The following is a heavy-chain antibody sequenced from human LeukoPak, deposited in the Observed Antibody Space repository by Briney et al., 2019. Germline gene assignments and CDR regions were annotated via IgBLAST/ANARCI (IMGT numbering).Heavy chain of an antibody. Sequence: PSETLSLTCAVSDYSISSDSYWGWLRKPPGKGLEWIGEINHSGSTNYNPSLKSRVTISVDTSKNQFSLKLSSVTAADTAVYYCARGFRGYFQHWGQGTLVTVSS. CDR2: INHSGST. CDR3: ARGFRGYFQH. D-gene: IGHD3-16*01. J-gene: IGHJ1*01. V-gene: IGHV4-38-2*01. CDR1: DYSISSDSY.